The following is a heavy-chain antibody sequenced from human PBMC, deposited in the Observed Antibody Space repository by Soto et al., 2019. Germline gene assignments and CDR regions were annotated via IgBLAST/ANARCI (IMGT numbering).Heavy chain of an antibody. Sequence: QVQLVESGGGVVQPGRSLRLSCAASGFTFSSYAMHWVRQAPGKGLDGVAVISYDGSNKYYADSVKGRFTISRDNSKNTLYLQMNSLRAEDTAVYYCARGRAGTGTAGDFDYWGQGTLVTVSS. D-gene: IGHD1-1*01. CDR2: ISYDGSNK. CDR3: ARGRAGTGTAGDFDY. V-gene: IGHV3-30-3*01. J-gene: IGHJ4*02. CDR1: GFTFSSYA.